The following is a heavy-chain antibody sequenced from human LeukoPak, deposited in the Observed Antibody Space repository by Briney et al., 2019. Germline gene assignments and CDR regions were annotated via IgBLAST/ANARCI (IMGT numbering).Heavy chain of an antibody. V-gene: IGHV3-7*03. Sequence: GGSLRLSCAVSGFNFRDHWMDWVRQAPGKGLEWVGHIKNDGSETYYLDSLKGRFSISRDNTNNALYLQMNSLRVEDTAVYYCVKNDGWFHLAQWGQGTLVTVSS. J-gene: IGHJ4*02. CDR3: VKNDGWFHLAQ. CDR2: IKNDGSET. D-gene: IGHD6-19*01. CDR1: GFNFRDHW.